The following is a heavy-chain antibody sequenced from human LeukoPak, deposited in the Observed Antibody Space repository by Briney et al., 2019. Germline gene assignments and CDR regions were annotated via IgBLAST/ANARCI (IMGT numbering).Heavy chain of an antibody. CDR3: ARVSNFYYYYGMDV. Sequence: GASVKVSCKASGYTFTSYGISWVRQAPGQGLEWMGWISAYNGNTNYAQKFQGRVTMTRDTSISTAYMELSRLRSDDTAVYYCARVSNFYYYYGMDVWGQGTTVTVSS. CDR1: GYTFTSYG. CDR2: ISAYNGNT. V-gene: IGHV1-18*01. D-gene: IGHD7-27*01. J-gene: IGHJ6*02.